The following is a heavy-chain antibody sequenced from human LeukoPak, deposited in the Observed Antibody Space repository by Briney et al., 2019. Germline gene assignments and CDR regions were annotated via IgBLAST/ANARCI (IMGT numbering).Heavy chain of an antibody. CDR2: IYYTGST. J-gene: IGHJ4*02. CDR1: GGSISSSGHY. Sequence: PSETLSLTCTVSGGSISSSGHYWGWIRQPPGKGLEWIGSIYYTGSTYYNPSLKSRVTISVDTCKNQFSLNLSSVTAADTAVYYCASYYYDSSGPFDYWGQGTLVTVSS. V-gene: IGHV4-39*01. D-gene: IGHD3-22*01. CDR3: ASYYYDSSGPFDY.